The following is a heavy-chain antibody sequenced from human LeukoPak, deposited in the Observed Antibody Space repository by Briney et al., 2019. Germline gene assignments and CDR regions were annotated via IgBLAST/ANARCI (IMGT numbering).Heavy chain of an antibody. D-gene: IGHD3-22*01. V-gene: IGHV3-9*01. Sequence: GGSLRLSCAASGFTFDDYAMHWVRQAPGKGLEWVSSISWNSGTIGYADSVKGRFTISRDNAKASLYLQMNSPRAEDTALYYCTKDSLYDTSGYSTFDYWGQGTLVTVSS. J-gene: IGHJ4*02. CDR1: GFTFDDYA. CDR3: TKDSLYDTSGYSTFDY. CDR2: ISWNSGTI.